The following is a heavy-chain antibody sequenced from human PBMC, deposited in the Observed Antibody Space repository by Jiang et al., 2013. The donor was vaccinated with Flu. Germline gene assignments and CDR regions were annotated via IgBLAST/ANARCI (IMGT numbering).Heavy chain of an antibody. CDR1: GSSLTSRPVG. CDR3: AHRLLSPGNWDSGTFDY. Sequence: KPTQTLTLTCTFSGSSLTSRPVGVGWIRQPPGKALECLGLIYWDNDNRYNPFLKTRLTLTKDTSKNQVVLTMTNMDPADTATYFCAHRLLSPGNWDSGTFDYWGQGTLVTVSS. D-gene: IGHD1-7*01. V-gene: IGHV2-5*02. J-gene: IGHJ4*02. CDR2: IYWDNDN.